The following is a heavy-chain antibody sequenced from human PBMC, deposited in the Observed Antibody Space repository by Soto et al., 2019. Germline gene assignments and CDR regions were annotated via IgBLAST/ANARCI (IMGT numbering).Heavy chain of an antibody. D-gene: IGHD4-4*01. CDR3: ARQVTYPDLDY. CDR2: IYYSGST. J-gene: IGHJ4*02. V-gene: IGHV4-59*08. CDR1: GGFISSYY. Sequence: SETLSLTCTVSGGFISSYYWSWIRQPPGKGLEWIGYIYYSGSTNYNPSLKSRVTISVDTSKNQFSLKLSSVTAADTAVYYCARQVTYPDLDYWGQGTQVTASS.